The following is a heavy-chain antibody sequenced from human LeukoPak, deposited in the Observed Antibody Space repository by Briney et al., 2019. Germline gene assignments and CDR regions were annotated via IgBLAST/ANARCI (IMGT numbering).Heavy chain of an antibody. CDR2: IYYSGST. V-gene: IGHV4-59*01. J-gene: IGHJ6*03. CDR3: ARTTEGYCRGRSCYSHYYYMDV. Sequence: SETLSLTCTVSGGSISSYYWSWIRQPPGKGLEWIGYIYYSGSTNYNPSLKSRVTISVDTSKNQFSLKLRSVTAADTAVYYCARTTEGYCRGRSCYSHYYYMDVWGKGTTVTVSS. CDR1: GGSISSYY. D-gene: IGHD2-15*01.